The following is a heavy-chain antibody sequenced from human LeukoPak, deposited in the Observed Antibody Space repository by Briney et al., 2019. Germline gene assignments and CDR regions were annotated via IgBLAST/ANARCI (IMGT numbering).Heavy chain of an antibody. CDR3: ARDNYDSSGWYYYGMDV. V-gene: IGHV3-33*08. D-gene: IGHD3-22*01. CDR2: IWYDGSNK. J-gene: IGHJ6*02. CDR1: GFTFSDYY. Sequence: GGSLRLPCAASGFTFSDYYMSWIRQAPGKGLEWVAVIWYDGSNKYYADSVKGRFTISRDNSKNTLYLQMNSLRAEDTAVYYCARDNYDSSGWYYYGMDVWGQGTTVTVSS.